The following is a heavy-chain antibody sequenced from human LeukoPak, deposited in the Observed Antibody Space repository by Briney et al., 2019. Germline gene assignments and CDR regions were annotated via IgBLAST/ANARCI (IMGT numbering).Heavy chain of an antibody. CDR1: GFTFSSSA. CDR3: AKDRHLAI. V-gene: IGHV3-23*01. CDR2: ITTSGGST. J-gene: IGHJ3*02. Sequence: GGSLSLSCAASGFTFSSSAMIWVRQAPGKGLEWVSTITTSGGSTSFADSVKGRFTISRDNSKNTLYLHMNSLRAEDTAIYYCAKDRHLAIWGQGTMVTVSS.